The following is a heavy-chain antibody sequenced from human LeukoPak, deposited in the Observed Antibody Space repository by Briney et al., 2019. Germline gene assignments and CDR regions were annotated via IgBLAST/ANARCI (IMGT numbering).Heavy chain of an antibody. CDR2: IHPGDSDT. CDR1: GYIFPNYW. Sequence: GESLKISCDASGYIFPNYWIGWVRQVPGKGLDWMGLIHPGDSDTRYSPSFQGQVTISVDKSITTAYLQWSSLPASDTAIYFCARVVVVTSTHWYFDLWGRGSLVTVFS. CDR3: ARVVVVTSTHWYFDL. J-gene: IGHJ2*01. D-gene: IGHD2-21*02. V-gene: IGHV5-51*01.